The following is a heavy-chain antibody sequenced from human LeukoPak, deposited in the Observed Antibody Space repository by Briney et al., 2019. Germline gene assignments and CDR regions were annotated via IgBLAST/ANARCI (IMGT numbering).Heavy chain of an antibody. CDR3: ARRSWYYDSSGYLRGAPFYFDY. V-gene: IGHV4-34*01. Sequence: NASETLSLTCAGYGGSFSGYYWSWIRQPPGKGLEWIGEINHSGCTNYNPSLKSRVTISVDTSKNQFSLKLSSVTAADTAVYYCARRSWYYDSSGYLRGAPFYFDYWGQGTLVTVSS. CDR1: GGSFSGYY. D-gene: IGHD3-22*01. CDR2: INHSGCT. J-gene: IGHJ4*02.